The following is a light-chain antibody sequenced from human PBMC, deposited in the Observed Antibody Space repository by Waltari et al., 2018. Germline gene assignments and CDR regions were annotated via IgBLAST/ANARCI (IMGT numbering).Light chain of an antibody. J-gene: IGKJ4*01. CDR1: QSISSY. CDR2: AAS. V-gene: IGKV1-39*01. Sequence: IQMTQSPSSLSAPVAARVTITCRASQSISSYLNWYPQKPGKAPKLLIYAASSLQSGGPSRFSGSGSGTDFTLTSSSLQPEDFATYYWQQSYSTLLTFGGGTKVEIK. CDR3: QQSYSTLLT.